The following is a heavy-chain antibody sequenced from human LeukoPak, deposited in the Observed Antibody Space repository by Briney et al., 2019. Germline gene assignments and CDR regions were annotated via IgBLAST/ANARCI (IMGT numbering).Heavy chain of an antibody. CDR1: GFTFSDYY. Sequence: GGSLRLSCAASGFTFSDYYMSWIRQAPGKGLEWVSYISSSGSTIHYADSVKGRFTISRDNAKNSLYLQMNSLRAEDTAVYYCARDGGSYSSGWYDYDAFDIWGQGTMVTVSS. D-gene: IGHD6-19*01. CDR3: ARDGGSYSSGWYDYDAFDI. J-gene: IGHJ3*02. V-gene: IGHV3-11*04. CDR2: ISSSGSTI.